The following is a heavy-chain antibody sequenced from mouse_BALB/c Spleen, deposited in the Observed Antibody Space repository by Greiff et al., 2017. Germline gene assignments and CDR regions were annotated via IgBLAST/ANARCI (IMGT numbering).Heavy chain of an antibody. Sequence: EVKLVESGGGLVQPGGSRKLSCAASGFTFSSFGMHWVRQAPEKGLEWVAYISSGSSTIYYADTVKGRFTISRDNPKNTLFLQMTSLRPEDTAMYYCARSGGSFDYWGQGTTLTVSS. CDR1: GFTFSSFG. CDR2: ISSGSSTI. V-gene: IGHV5-17*02. CDR3: ARSGGSFDY. J-gene: IGHJ2*01. D-gene: IGHD3-1*01.